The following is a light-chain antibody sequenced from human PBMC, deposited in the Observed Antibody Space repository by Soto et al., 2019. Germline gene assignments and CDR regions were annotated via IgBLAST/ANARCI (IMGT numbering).Light chain of an antibody. CDR1: QTISSY. Sequence: EIVSTHSPATLSLSPGERAALSCTASQTISSYLSWYQRKPGQAPRLLIYNASKRATGIPARFSGSGSGTDFTLTISSLGPEDSAVYYCQQRANWPHTFGQGTKLEI. CDR3: QQRANWPHT. CDR2: NAS. J-gene: IGKJ2*01. V-gene: IGKV3-11*01.